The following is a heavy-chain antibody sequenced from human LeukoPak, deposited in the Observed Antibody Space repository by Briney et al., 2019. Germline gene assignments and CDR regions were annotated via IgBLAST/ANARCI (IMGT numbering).Heavy chain of an antibody. CDR1: GGSISSGGYS. CDR3: ARTQYYYDSSGYSS. D-gene: IGHD3-22*01. Sequence: PSETLSLTCAVSGGSISSGGYSWSWIRQPPGKGLEWIGYIYYSGSTYYNPSLKSRVTISVDTSKNQFSLKLSSVTAADTAVYYCARTQYYYDSSGYSSWGQGTLVTVSS. CDR2: IYYSGST. V-gene: IGHV4-30-4*07. J-gene: IGHJ4*02.